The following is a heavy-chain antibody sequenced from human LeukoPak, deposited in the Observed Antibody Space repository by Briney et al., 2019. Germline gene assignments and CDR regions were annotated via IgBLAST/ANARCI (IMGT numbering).Heavy chain of an antibody. V-gene: IGHV3-23*01. CDR3: TRDAAWGADDY. CDR2: TSGSGGST. CDR1: GFTCSSYA. D-gene: IGHD3-16*01. J-gene: IGHJ4*02. Sequence: GGSLRLSCAASGFTCSSYAMSWVRQAPGQELEWVSGTSGSGGSTYYADSVKARFTISRDNSKNTLYLQMNSLRAEDTAVYYCTRDAAWGADDYWGQGTLVTVSS.